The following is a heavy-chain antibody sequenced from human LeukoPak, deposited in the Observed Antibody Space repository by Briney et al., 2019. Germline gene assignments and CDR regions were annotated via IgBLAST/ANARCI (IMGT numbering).Heavy chain of an antibody. J-gene: IGHJ4*02. CDR3: ATSPRADFYFDY. CDR1: GFTFSSYW. CDR2: INSDGSST. V-gene: IGHV3-74*01. Sequence: GGSLRLSCAASGFTFSSYWMHWVRQAPGKGLVWVSRINSDGSSTSYADSVKGRFTISRDNAKNTLYLQMNSLRAEDTAVYYCATSPRADFYFDYWGQGTLVTVSS.